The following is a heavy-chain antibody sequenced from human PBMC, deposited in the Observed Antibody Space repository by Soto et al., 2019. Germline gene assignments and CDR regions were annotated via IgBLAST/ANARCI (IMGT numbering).Heavy chain of an antibody. J-gene: IGHJ4*02. CDR3: ARRKAGGWFFDY. V-gene: IGHV4-30-2*01. CDR2: IYHSGST. Sequence: PSETLSLTCAVSGGSISSGGYSWSWIRQPPGKGLEWIGYIYHSGSTYYNPSLKSRVTISVDRSKNQFSLKLSSVTAADTAVYYCARRKAGGWFFDYWGQRTLVTVSS. CDR1: GGSISSGGYS. D-gene: IGHD6-19*01.